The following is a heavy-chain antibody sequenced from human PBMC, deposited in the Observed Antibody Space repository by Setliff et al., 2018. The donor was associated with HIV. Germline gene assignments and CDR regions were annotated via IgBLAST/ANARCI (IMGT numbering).Heavy chain of an antibody. Sequence: GGSLRLSCAASKFTFSGYWMSWVRQAPGKGLEWVASISSSGSYIHYADSVKGRFTISRDNAKDSLYLQMNNLRAEVTAVYYCARDATRGGDMDVWGKGITVTVSS. CDR3: ARDATRGGDMDV. CDR1: KFTFSGYW. J-gene: IGHJ6*03. D-gene: IGHD2-15*01. CDR2: ISSSGSYI. V-gene: IGHV3-21*01.